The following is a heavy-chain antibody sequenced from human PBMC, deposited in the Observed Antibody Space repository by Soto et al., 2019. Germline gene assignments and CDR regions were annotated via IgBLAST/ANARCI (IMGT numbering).Heavy chain of an antibody. CDR1: GYTFTGYY. CDR2: INPNSGGT. V-gene: IGHV1-2*04. Sequence: ASVKVSCKASGYTFTGYYMHWVRQAPGQGLEWMGWINPNSGGTNYAQKFQGWVTTTRDTSISTAYMELSRLRSDDTAVYYCARDQDWNYGMDVWGQGTTVTVSS. CDR3: ARDQDWNYGMDV. D-gene: IGHD1-1*01. J-gene: IGHJ6*02.